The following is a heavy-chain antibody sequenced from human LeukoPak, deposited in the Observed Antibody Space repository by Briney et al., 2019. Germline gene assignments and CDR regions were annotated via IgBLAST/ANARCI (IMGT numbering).Heavy chain of an antibody. D-gene: IGHD3-10*01. Sequence: GGSLRLSCAASGFTFSSYGMHWVRQAPGKGLEWVAVISYDGSNKYYADSVKGRFTISRDNSKNTLYLQMNSLRAEDTAVYYCAKFRVGSGSYYNEGGDYWGQGTLVTVSS. CDR3: AKFRVGSGSYYNEGGDY. J-gene: IGHJ4*02. CDR1: GFTFSSYG. CDR2: ISYDGSNK. V-gene: IGHV3-30*18.